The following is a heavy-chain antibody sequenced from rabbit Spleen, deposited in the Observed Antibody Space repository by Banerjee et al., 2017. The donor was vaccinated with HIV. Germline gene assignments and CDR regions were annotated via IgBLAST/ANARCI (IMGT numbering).Heavy chain of an antibody. CDR3: ARDTSSSFSSYGMDL. D-gene: IGHD1-1*01. CDR2: IGGGSSGFT. V-gene: IGHV1S40*01. CDR1: GFSFSSSDY. J-gene: IGHJ6*01. Sequence: QSLEESGGDLVKPGGTLTLTCTASGFSFSSSDYMCWVRQDPGKGLEWISCIGGGSSGFTYSATWAKGRFTISKTSSTTVTLQMTSLTVADTATYFCARDTSSSFSSYGMDLWGPGTLVTVS.